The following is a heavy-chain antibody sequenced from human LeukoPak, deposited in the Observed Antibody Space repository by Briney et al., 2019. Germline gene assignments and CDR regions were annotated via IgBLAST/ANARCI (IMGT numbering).Heavy chain of an antibody. V-gene: IGHV3-11*01. CDR3: ARAAMDPFDY. CDR1: GFTFSRYY. CDR2: ISDSGSTV. J-gene: IGHJ4*02. D-gene: IGHD5-18*01. Sequence: GGSLRLSCAASGFTFSRYYMSWIRQAPGKGLEWVSYISDSGSTVFYADSVKGRFTISSDNAKNSLYLQMNSLRVEDTAVYFCARAAMDPFDYWGQGTLVTVSS.